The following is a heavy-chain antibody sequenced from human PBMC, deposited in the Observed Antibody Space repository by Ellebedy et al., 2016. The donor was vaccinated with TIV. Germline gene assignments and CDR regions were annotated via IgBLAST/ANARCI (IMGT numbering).Heavy chain of an antibody. Sequence: GESLKISXAASGFTFSRFWMNWVRQAPGKGLEWVANIKQDGSEKYYVDSVKGRFTISRDNAKNSLYLQMKSLRAEDTAVYYCARASGSPLWGQGTMATVSS. CDR1: GFTFSRFW. V-gene: IGHV3-7*01. J-gene: IGHJ3*01. CDR2: IKQDGSEK. CDR3: ARASGSPL. D-gene: IGHD1-26*01.